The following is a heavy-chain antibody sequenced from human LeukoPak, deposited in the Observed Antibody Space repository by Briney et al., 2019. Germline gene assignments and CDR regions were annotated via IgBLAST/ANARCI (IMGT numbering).Heavy chain of an antibody. Sequence: SVKVSCKASGYTFIEDDIHWLRQAHGQGLEWMGCINPDGGDTRFAQKLHGRLTLTRDTSINTAYMQLNSLESDDTAIYYCAKTPGGDYYDSWGQGTLVTVSS. CDR3: AKTPGGDYYDS. CDR2: INPDGGDT. D-gene: IGHD4-23*01. V-gene: IGHV1-2*02. J-gene: IGHJ4*02. CDR1: GYTFIEDD.